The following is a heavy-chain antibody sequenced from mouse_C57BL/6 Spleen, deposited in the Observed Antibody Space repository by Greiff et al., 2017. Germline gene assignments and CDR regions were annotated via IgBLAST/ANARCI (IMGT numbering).Heavy chain of an antibody. CDR1: GFTFSNYW. J-gene: IGHJ2*01. D-gene: IGHD2-3*01. CDR2: IRLKSDNYAT. CDR3: TGLYDGYYVGFDY. V-gene: IGHV6-3*01. Sequence: EVQVVESGGGLVQPGGSMKLSCVASGFTFSNYWMNWVRQSPEKGLEWVAQIRLKSDNYATHYAESVKGRFTISRDDSKSSVYLQMNNLRAEDTGIYYCTGLYDGYYVGFDYWGQGTTLTVSS.